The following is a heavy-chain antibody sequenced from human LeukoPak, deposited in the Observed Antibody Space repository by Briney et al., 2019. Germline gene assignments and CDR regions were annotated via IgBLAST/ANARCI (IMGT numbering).Heavy chain of an antibody. Sequence: GSLRLSCAASGFTFSSYWMHWVRQAPGKGLVWVSRINSDGSNTNYADSVKGRFTISRDNAKNTLYLQMNSLRAEDTAVFYCARVRDISGHWGFLDYWGQGTLVTVSS. D-gene: IGHD6-19*01. CDR3: ARVRDISGHWGFLDY. J-gene: IGHJ4*02. V-gene: IGHV3-74*01. CDR2: INSDGSNT. CDR1: GFTFSSYW.